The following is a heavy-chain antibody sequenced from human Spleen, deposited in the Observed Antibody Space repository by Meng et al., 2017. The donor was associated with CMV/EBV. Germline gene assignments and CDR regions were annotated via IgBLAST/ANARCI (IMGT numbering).Heavy chain of an antibody. CDR3: ARETTVTNYFDY. D-gene: IGHD4-17*01. Sequence: GGSLRLSCTVSGDSISSGTHYWGWVRQAPGKGLEWVSYISSSGSTIYYADSVKGRFTISRDNAKNSLYLQMNSLRAEDTAVYYCARETTVTNYFDYWGQGTLVTVSS. CDR1: GDSISSGTHY. CDR2: ISSSGSTI. V-gene: IGHV3-48*03. J-gene: IGHJ4*02.